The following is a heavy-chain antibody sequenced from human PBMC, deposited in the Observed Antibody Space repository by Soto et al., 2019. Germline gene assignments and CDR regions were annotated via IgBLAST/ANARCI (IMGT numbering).Heavy chain of an antibody. CDR3: ARDQAIAARPGANYGMDV. CDR2: ISSSSSYI. D-gene: IGHD6-6*01. V-gene: IGHV3-21*01. Sequence: GGSMRLSCAASGFAFSSGSRNWDRQTPGKGLEWVSSISSSSSYIYYADSVKGRFTISRDNAKNSLYLQMNSLRAEDTAVYYCARDQAIAARPGANYGMDVWGQGTTVTVSS. CDR1: GFAFSSGS. J-gene: IGHJ6*02.